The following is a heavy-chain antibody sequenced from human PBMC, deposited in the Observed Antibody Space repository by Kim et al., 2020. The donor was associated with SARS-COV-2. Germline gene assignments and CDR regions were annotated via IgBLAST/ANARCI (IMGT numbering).Heavy chain of an antibody. CDR2: INHSGST. CDR1: GGSFSGYY. Sequence: SETLSLTCAVYGGSFSGYYWSWIRQPPGKGLEWIGEINHSGSTNYNPSLKSRVTISVDTSKNQFSLKLSSVTSADTAVYYCARGYFDWLFHPPDYWGQGTLVTVSS. J-gene: IGHJ4*02. D-gene: IGHD3-9*01. CDR3: ARGYFDWLFHPPDY. V-gene: IGHV4-34*01.